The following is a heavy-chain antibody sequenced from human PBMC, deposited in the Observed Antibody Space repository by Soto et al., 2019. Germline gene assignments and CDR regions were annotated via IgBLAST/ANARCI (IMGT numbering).Heavy chain of an antibody. CDR3: AVDRAPIEVADTPSGMDV. Sequence: GASVKVSCKASGYTFTSYAMHWVRQAPGQRLEWMGWINAGNGNTKYSQKFQGRVTITRDTSASTAYMELSSLRSEDTAVYYCAVDRAPIEVADTPSGMDVWGQGTTVTVSS. V-gene: IGHV1-3*01. CDR1: GYTFTSYA. D-gene: IGHD3-22*01. CDR2: INAGNGNT. J-gene: IGHJ6*02.